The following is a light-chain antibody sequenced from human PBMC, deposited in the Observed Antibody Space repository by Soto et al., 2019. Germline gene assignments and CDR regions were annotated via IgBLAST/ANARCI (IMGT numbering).Light chain of an antibody. J-gene: IGKJ4*01. CDR1: QSLLHSNGYNY. Sequence: LVPQTPISQPVTPGEASSLSCRSSQSLLHSNGYNYLDWYLQEPGQSPQLLIYLGSNRASGVPDRFSGIGSGTDFTLKISRVEAEDIGVYYCMQGLQTPLTFAGGAKVDIK. V-gene: IGKV2-28*01. CDR3: MQGLQTPLT. CDR2: LGS.